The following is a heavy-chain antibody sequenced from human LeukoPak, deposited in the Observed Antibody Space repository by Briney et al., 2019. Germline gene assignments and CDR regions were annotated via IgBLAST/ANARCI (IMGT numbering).Heavy chain of an antibody. D-gene: IGHD5-18*01. CDR2: ISYSGST. CDR1: GGSISSSNYY. CDR3: ARHSYGSFDY. V-gene: IGHV4-39*01. J-gene: IGHJ4*02. Sequence: SETLSLTCTVSGGSISSSNYYWGWIRQPPGKGLEWIGSISYSGSTYYNPSLKSRVTISIGTSRNQFSLKLSSVTAADTAVYYCARHSYGSFDYWGQGTLVTVSS.